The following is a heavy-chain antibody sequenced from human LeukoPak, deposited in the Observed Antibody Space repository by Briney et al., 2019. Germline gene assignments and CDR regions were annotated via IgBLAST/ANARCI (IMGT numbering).Heavy chain of an antibody. CDR2: IYYSETT. CDR3: ARQGPGISATGFDP. D-gene: IGHD6-25*01. CDR1: GGSISSNNYY. Sequence: SETLSLTCTVSGGSISSNNYYWGWIRQPPGKGLEWIGTIYYSETTYYNPSLKSRVTMSVDKSQNQLSLKLSSVTAADTAVYYCARQGPGISATGFDPWGQGTLVTVSS. V-gene: IGHV4-39*01. J-gene: IGHJ5*02.